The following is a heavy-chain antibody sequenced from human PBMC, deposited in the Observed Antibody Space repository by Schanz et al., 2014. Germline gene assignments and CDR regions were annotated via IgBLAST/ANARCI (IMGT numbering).Heavy chain of an antibody. V-gene: IGHV4-59*11. CDR3: AREIRGVATFDY. CDR2: MYYSTSP. J-gene: IGHJ4*02. CDR1: GVSISSHY. D-gene: IGHD5-12*01. Sequence: QVQLKESGPGLVKPSETLSLTCTVSGVSISSHYWTWIRQPPGKGLELIGYMYYSTSPTYNPSLKSRVTISMDTSKNQVSLKLSSVTAADTAVYYCAREIRGVATFDYWGQGTLVTVSS.